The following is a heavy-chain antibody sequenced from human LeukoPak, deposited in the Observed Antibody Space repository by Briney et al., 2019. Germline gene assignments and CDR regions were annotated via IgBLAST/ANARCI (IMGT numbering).Heavy chain of an antibody. CDR1: GFTFSSYA. D-gene: IGHD5-12*01. V-gene: IGHV3-23*01. CDR2: ISPGGGPT. Sequence: PGGSLRLSCAASGFTFSSYAMHWVRQAPGKGLEWVSGISPGGGPTYYADSVKGRFTISRDDSKSTLYLQMKNLRAEDTAVYYCAKDGAWLRFDDWGQGILVTVSS. CDR3: AKDGAWLRFDD. J-gene: IGHJ4*02.